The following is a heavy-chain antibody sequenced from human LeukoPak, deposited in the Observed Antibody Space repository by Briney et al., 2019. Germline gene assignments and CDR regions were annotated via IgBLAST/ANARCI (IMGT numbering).Heavy chain of an antibody. CDR3: TTGGRIQLWVRGNYYGMDV. CDR1: GFTFSNAW. V-gene: IGHV3-15*01. D-gene: IGHD5-18*01. Sequence: GGSLRLSCAASGFTFSNAWMSWVRQAPGKGLEWVGRIKSKTDGGTTDYAAPVKGRFTISRDDSKNTLYLQMNSLKTEDTAVYYCTTGGRIQLWVRGNYYGMDVWGQGTTVTVSS. J-gene: IGHJ6*02. CDR2: IKSKTDGGTT.